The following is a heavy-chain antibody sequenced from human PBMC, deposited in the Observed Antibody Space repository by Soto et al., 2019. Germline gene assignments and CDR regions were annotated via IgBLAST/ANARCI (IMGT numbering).Heavy chain of an antibody. Sequence: ASVKVSCKASGYTFTSYGISWVRQAPGQGFEWMGWISAYNGNTNYAQKLQGRVTMTTDTSTSTAYMELRSLRSDDTAVYYCARGIVSRRNWIAWAVDYWGQGTLVTVSS. CDR3: ARGIVSRRNWIAWAVDY. V-gene: IGHV1-18*01. J-gene: IGHJ4*02. CDR2: ISAYNGNT. D-gene: IGHD1-20*01. CDR1: GYTFTSYG.